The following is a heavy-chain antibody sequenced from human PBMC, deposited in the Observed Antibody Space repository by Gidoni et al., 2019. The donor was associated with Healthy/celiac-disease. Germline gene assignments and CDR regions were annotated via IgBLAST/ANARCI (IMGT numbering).Heavy chain of an antibody. V-gene: IGHV3-9*01. CDR2: ISWNSGSI. Sequence: EVQLVESGGGLVQPGRSLRLSCAASGFTFDDYAMHWVRQAPGKGLEWVSGISWNSGSIGYADSVKGRFTISRDNAKNSLYLQMNSLRAEDTALYYCAKDIDHRSDAFDIWGQGTMVTVSS. CDR3: AKDIDHRSDAFDI. J-gene: IGHJ3*02. CDR1: GFTFDDYA.